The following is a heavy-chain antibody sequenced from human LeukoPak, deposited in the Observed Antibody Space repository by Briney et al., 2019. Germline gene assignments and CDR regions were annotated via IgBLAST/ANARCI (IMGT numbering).Heavy chain of an antibody. Sequence: ASVKVSCKDSGYTFTSYAMHWVRQAPGQRLEWMGWINAGNGNTKYSQKFQGRVTITRDTSASTAYMELSSLRSEDTAVYYCARDFWSGYFGYWGQGTLVTVSS. D-gene: IGHD3-3*01. CDR3: ARDFWSGYFGY. CDR2: INAGNGNT. V-gene: IGHV1-3*01. J-gene: IGHJ4*02. CDR1: GYTFTSYA.